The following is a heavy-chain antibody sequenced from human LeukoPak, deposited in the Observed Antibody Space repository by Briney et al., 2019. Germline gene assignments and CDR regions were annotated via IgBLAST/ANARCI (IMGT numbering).Heavy chain of an antibody. V-gene: IGHV3-23*01. J-gene: IGHJ4*02. D-gene: IGHD3-9*01. CDR3: AKWGDYNILTGYYVPDY. Sequence: GTSLRLSCVASGFTFTNYAMSWVRQAPGKGLEWVSAITGSDGSSYYADSVKGRFTISRDNSKNTLYLQVNSLRAEDTAVYYCAKWGDYNILTGYYVPDYWGQGTLVTVSS. CDR2: ITGSDGSS. CDR1: GFTFTNYA.